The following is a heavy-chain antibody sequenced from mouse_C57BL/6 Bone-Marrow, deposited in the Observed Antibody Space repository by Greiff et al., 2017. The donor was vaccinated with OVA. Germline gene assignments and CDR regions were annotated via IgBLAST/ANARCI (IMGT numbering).Heavy chain of an antibody. CDR3: AREGLLDY. CDR1: GFTFSSYA. CDR2: ISDGGSYT. V-gene: IGHV5-4*01. Sequence: DVKLVESGGGLVKPGGSLKLSCAASGFTFSSYAMSWVRQTPEKRLEWVATISDGGSYTYYPDNVKGRFTISRDNAKNNLYLQMSHLKSEDTAMYYCAREGLLDYWGQGTTLTVSS. J-gene: IGHJ2*01.